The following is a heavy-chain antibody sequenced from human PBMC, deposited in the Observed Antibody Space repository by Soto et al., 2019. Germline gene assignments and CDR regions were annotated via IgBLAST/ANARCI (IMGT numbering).Heavy chain of an antibody. Sequence: PSETLSLTCTVSGGSVSSGSYYWSWIRQPPGKGLEWIGYIYYSGRTNYNPSLKSRVTISVDTSKNQFSLKLSSVTAADTAVYYCARDTRYCSSTSCYTIWFDPWGQGTLVTVSS. CDR1: GGSVSSGSYY. J-gene: IGHJ5*02. V-gene: IGHV4-61*01. CDR2: IYYSGRT. CDR3: ARDTRYCSSTSCYTIWFDP. D-gene: IGHD2-2*02.